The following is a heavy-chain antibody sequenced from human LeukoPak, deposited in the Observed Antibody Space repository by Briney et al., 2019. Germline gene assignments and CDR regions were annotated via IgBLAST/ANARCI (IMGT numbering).Heavy chain of an antibody. D-gene: IGHD6-19*01. V-gene: IGHV4-39*01. CDR2: IYYSGST. CDR3: ARRGSSGWTQYYFDY. CDR1: GGSISSSSYY. Sequence: SETLSLTCTVSGGSISSSSYYWGWIRQPPGKHLEWIGSIYYSGSTYYNPSLKCRVTISVDTSKNQFSLKLSSVTAADTAVYYCARRGSSGWTQYYFDYWGQGTLVTVSS. J-gene: IGHJ4*02.